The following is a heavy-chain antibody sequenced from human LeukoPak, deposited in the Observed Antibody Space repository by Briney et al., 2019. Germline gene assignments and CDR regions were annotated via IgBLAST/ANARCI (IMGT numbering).Heavy chain of an antibody. CDR1: GFPISSGYY. Sequence: SETLSLTCTVFGFPISSGYYWGWIRQPPGKGLEWIGSIYHSGTTYYNPSLKSRVTISVDTSKIQFSLKLSSVTAADTAVYYCARAGGNGGSDYWGQGALVTVSS. D-gene: IGHD2-8*01. CDR2: IYHSGTT. J-gene: IGHJ4*02. CDR3: ARAGGNGGSDY. V-gene: IGHV4-38-2*02.